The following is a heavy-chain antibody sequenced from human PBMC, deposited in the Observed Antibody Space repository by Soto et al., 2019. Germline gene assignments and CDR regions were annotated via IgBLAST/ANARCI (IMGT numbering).Heavy chain of an antibody. J-gene: IGHJ5*02. D-gene: IGHD2-8*02. Sequence: ETLSLTCAVSGASIGSGGWWSWVRQPPGKGLEWIAEIFHDGNTNYSPSLKSRVTISVDKSQNQFSLNVYSVTAADTAVYYCARHEGWTGPDQWGQGTLVTVSS. V-gene: IGHV4-4*02. CDR2: IFHDGNT. CDR3: ARHEGWTGPDQ. CDR1: GASIGSGGW.